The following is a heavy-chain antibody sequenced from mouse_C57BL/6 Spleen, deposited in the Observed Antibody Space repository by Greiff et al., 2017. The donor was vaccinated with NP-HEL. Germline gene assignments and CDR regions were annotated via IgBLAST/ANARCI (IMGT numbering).Heavy chain of an antibody. CDR2: IYPGSGSN. Sequence: QVQLQQPGAELVKPGASVKMSCKASGYTFTSYWITWVKQRPGQGLEWIGEIYPGSGSNKYNEKFKSKATLTVDTSSSTAYMQISSLTSEDSAIYYCARSGNYPSFGYWGQGTTLTVSS. D-gene: IGHD2-1*01. CDR1: GYTFTSYW. CDR3: ARSGNYPSFGY. V-gene: IGHV1-55*01. J-gene: IGHJ2*01.